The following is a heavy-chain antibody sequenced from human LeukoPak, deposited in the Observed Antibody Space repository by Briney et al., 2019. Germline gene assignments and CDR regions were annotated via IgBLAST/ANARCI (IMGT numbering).Heavy chain of an antibody. V-gene: IGHV4-34*01. CDR1: GGSFSGYY. CDR3: ARLPLRITMVRGVISFDY. Sequence: SETLSLTCAVYGGSFSGYYWSWIRQPPGKGLEWIGEINHSGSTNYNPSLKSRVTISVDTSKYQFSLKLSSVTAADTAVYYCARLPLRITMVRGVISFDYWGQGTLVTVSS. D-gene: IGHD3-10*01. CDR2: INHSGST. J-gene: IGHJ4*02.